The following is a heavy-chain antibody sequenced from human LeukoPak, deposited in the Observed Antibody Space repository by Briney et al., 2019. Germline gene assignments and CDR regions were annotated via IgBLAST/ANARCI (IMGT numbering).Heavy chain of an antibody. Sequence: GAPVKVSCKASGYTFTSYDINWVRQATGQGLEWMGWMNPNSGNTGYAQKFQGRVTMTRNTSISTAYMELSSLRSEDTAVYYCARVRGDCSSTSCYYWFDPWGQGTLVTVSS. CDR2: MNPNSGNT. CDR3: ARVRGDCSSTSCYYWFDP. V-gene: IGHV1-8*01. D-gene: IGHD2-2*01. CDR1: GYTFTSYD. J-gene: IGHJ5*02.